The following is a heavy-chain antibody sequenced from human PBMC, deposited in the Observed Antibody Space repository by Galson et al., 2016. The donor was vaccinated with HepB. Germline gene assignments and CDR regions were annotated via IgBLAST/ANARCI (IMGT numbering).Heavy chain of an antibody. D-gene: IGHD2-8*01. Sequence: LRLSCAASGFTFSTYAMTWVRQAPGKGLQWVSGMSAGRSGIYYADSVKGRSTISRDNSKNTLFLQMNSLRADDPAIYYCAKSVLPGVMSHYYYAMDVWGRGTTVTVSS. CDR3: AKSVLPGVMSHYYYAMDV. V-gene: IGHV3-23*01. J-gene: IGHJ6*02. CDR1: GFTFSTYA. CDR2: MSAGRSGI.